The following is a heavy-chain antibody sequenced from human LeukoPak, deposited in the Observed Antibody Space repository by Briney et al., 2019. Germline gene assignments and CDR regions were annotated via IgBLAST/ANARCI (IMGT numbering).Heavy chain of an antibody. CDR1: GFTFSSYS. Sequence: GGSLRLSCAASGFTFSSYSMNWVRQAPGKGLEWVSSISSSSSYIYYADSVKGRFTISRDNAKNSLYMQMNSLRAEDTAVYYCASPGAPTGFDYWGQGTLVTVSS. J-gene: IGHJ4*02. V-gene: IGHV3-21*01. D-gene: IGHD1-14*01. CDR3: ASPGAPTGFDY. CDR2: ISSSSSYI.